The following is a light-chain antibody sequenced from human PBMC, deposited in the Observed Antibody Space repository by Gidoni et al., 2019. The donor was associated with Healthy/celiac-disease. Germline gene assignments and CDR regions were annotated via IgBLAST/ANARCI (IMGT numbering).Light chain of an antibody. CDR3: QQRSNWPKLT. J-gene: IGKJ4*01. CDR2: DAS. CDR1: QSVSSY. Sequence: EIVLTQSPATLSLSPGERATLSCRASQSVSSYLAWYQQKPGQAPRLLSYDASNSATGIPARFSGSGSGTDFTLTISSLEPEDFAVYYCQQRSNWPKLTFGGGTKVEIK. V-gene: IGKV3-11*01.